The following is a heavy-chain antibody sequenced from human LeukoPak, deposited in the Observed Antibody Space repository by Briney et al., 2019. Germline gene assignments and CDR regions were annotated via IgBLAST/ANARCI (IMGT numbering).Heavy chain of an antibody. CDR1: GFTFSSYA. V-gene: IGHV3-23*01. D-gene: IGHD6-13*01. J-gene: IGHJ4*02. CDR3: ARDEDPYSISWYLFDY. Sequence: PGGSLRLSCAASGFTFSSYAMSWVRQAPGKGLEWVSGITSSGTYRYYAGSVKGRFTISRDNSKDTLYLEMNSLRAEDTAIYYCARDEDPYSISWYLFDYWGQRTLVAVS. CDR2: ITSSGTYR.